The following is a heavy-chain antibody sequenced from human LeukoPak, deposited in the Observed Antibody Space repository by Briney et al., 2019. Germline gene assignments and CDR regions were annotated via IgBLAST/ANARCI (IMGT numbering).Heavy chain of an antibody. D-gene: IGHD6-19*01. J-gene: IGHJ4*02. CDR1: GFTFDDYA. Sequence: PGGSLRLSCAASGFTFDDYAMHWVRQAPGEGVEWVSGISWNSGSIGYADSVKGRFTISRDNAKNSLYLQMNSLRAEDTALYYCPKDIAVAGTSPVDYWGQGTLVTVSS. CDR3: PKDIAVAGTSPVDY. CDR2: ISWNSGSI. V-gene: IGHV3-9*01.